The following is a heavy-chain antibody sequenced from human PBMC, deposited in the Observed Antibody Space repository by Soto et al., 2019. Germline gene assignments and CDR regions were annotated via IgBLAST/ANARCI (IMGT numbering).Heavy chain of an antibody. CDR1: EFTFSSSW. Sequence: EVHLVESGGGLVQPGGSLRLSCVVSEFTFSSSWMHWVRQSPGKGLMWVSRINSDGGFTNYADSVKGRFTTSGDNAKNMLYLQMNSLRVEDTALYYCVTGWSEYWGQGTLVTVSS. CDR2: INSDGGFT. V-gene: IGHV3-74*01. J-gene: IGHJ4*02. D-gene: IGHD2-15*01. CDR3: VTGWSEY.